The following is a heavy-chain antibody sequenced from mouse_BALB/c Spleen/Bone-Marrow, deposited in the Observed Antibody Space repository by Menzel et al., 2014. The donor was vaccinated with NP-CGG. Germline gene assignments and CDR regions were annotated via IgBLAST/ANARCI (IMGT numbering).Heavy chain of an antibody. Sequence: LQKHGPDLVTHGASAKMSCEAYGYTFPNYIVHWVKQTPGQGLEWIGYITPYNDDTKYNEKFKNKATLTSDKSSSTAYMELSSLTSHDSAIYYCAPNHYGKGYFDYWGQGTPLTVSS. CDR2: ITPYNDDT. V-gene: IGHV1-14*01. D-gene: IGHD1-1*01. CDR1: GYTFPNYI. J-gene: IGHJ2*01. CDR3: APNHYGKGYFDY.